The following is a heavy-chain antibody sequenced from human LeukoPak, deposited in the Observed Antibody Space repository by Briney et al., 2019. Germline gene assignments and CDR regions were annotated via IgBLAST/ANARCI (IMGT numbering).Heavy chain of an antibody. CDR3: ARLGNSSHPYFDY. Sequence: ASVKVSCKASGYTFTSYDINWVRQATGQGLEWMGWMNPNSGNTGYAQKFQGRVTMTRNTSISTAYMDLRGLRSDDTAIYYCARLGNSSHPYFDYWGQGTLVTVSS. CDR2: MNPNSGNT. J-gene: IGHJ4*02. CDR1: GYTFTSYD. D-gene: IGHD6-13*01. V-gene: IGHV1-8*01.